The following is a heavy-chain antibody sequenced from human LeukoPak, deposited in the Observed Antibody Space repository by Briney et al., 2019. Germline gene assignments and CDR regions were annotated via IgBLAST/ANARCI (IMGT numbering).Heavy chain of an antibody. J-gene: IGHJ4*02. Sequence: PSETLSLTCTVSGGSISSYYWSWIRQPPGKGLERIGYIYYSGSTNYNPSLKSRVTISVDTSKNQFSLKLSSVTAADTAVYYCASWGDYGGSFDYWGQGTLVSVSS. CDR2: IYYSGST. D-gene: IGHD4-23*01. CDR3: ASWGDYGGSFDY. CDR1: GGSISSYY. V-gene: IGHV4-59*08.